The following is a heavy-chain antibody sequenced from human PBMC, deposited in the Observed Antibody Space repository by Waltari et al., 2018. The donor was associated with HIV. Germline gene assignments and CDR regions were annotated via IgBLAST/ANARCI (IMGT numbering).Heavy chain of an antibody. CDR1: GGSISSSSNY. V-gene: IGHV4-39*01. D-gene: IGHD2-2*01. CDR3: ARHDQNAYQPDN. CDR2: IYYSGTT. Sequence: QLQLQESGPGLVKPSETLSLTCTVSGGSISSSSNYWGWIRQPPGKGLEWIGSIYYSGTTYYNPSLRSRFTMSVDTSKNQFSLKVNSVTAADAAVYYCARHDQNAYQPDNWGQGTLVTVSS. J-gene: IGHJ4*02.